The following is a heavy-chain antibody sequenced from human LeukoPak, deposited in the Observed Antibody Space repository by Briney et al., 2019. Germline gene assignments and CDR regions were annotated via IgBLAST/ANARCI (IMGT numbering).Heavy chain of an antibody. D-gene: IGHD3-10*01. CDR1: GFTFSSHD. CDR2: IKQDGSEK. J-gene: IGHJ4*02. CDR3: ARSRGPGDY. V-gene: IGHV3-7*01. Sequence: GGSLRLSCAASGFTFSSHDMNWVRQAPGKGLEWVANIKQDGSEKYYVDSVKGRFTISRDNAKNSLYLQMNSLRAEDTAVYYCARSRGPGDYWGQGTLVTVSS.